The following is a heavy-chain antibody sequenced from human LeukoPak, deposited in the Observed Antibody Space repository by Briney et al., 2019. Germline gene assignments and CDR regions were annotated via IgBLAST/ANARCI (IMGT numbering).Heavy chain of an antibody. J-gene: IGHJ4*02. CDR3: AREFTVTTGHFDY. D-gene: IGHD4-17*01. Sequence: ASVKVSCKASGGTFSSYAISWVRQAPGQGLEWMGGIIPIFGTANYAQKFQGRVTITADESTSTAYMELSSLRSEDTAVYYCAREFTVTTGHFDYWGQGTLVTVSS. V-gene: IGHV1-69*13. CDR1: GGTFSSYA. CDR2: IIPIFGTA.